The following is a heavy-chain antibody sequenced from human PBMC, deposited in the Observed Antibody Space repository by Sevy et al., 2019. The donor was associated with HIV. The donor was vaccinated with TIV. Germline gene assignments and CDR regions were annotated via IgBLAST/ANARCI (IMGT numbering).Heavy chain of an antibody. Sequence: GGSLRLSCAGSGFTFSSYWMSWVRQAPGKGLEWVANINQDGSVKNYVHSVKGRFTISRDNAKNSVYLQMNSLRAEDTAVYYCARDPFSTADNWGQGTLVTVSS. J-gene: IGHJ4*02. CDR1: GFTFSSYW. V-gene: IGHV3-7*01. D-gene: IGHD5-18*01. CDR2: INQDGSVK. CDR3: ARDPFSTADN.